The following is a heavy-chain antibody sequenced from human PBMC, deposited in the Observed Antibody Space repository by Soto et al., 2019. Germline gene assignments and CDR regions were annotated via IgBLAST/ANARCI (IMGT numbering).Heavy chain of an antibody. J-gene: IGHJ6*02. V-gene: IGHV3-74*01. Sequence: GGSLRLSCAASGFPFSSYWMHWVRQAPGKGLVWVSRINSDGSSTSYADSVKGRFTISRDNAKNTLYLQMNSLRADDTAVYYCARVPHYYGSGSLVWGQGTTVTVSS. CDR2: INSDGSST. CDR3: ARVPHYYGSGSLV. D-gene: IGHD3-10*01. CDR1: GFPFSSYW.